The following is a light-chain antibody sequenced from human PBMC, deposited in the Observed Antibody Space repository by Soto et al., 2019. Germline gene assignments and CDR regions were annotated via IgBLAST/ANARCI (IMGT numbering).Light chain of an antibody. CDR2: NVN. CDR1: SSDVGSYDY. V-gene: IGLV2-11*01. Sequence: QSALIQPPSVSGSPGQSVTISCTGTSSDVGSYDYVSWCQQHPGTVPKPMIYNVNTRPSGVPDRFSGSKSGNTASMTISGLEGEDEADFLCCSYTARATYVFETGTKVTVL. J-gene: IGLJ1*01. CDR3: CSYTARATYV.